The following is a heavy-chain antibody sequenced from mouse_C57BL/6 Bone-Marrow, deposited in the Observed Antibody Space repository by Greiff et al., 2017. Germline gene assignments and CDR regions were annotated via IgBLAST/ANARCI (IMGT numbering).Heavy chain of an antibody. J-gene: IGHJ4*01. V-gene: IGHV2-9-1*01. Sequence: VQLVESGPGLVAPSQSLSITCTVSGFSLTSYAISWVRQPPGRGLEWLGVIWTGGGTHDNSALTSRLSIRKDNTKRQFFIKMNSLQTDDTARYYCARKGTAQATFYAMDYWGQGTSVTVSS. D-gene: IGHD3-2*02. CDR2: IWTGGGT. CDR3: ARKGTAQATFYAMDY. CDR1: GFSLTSYA.